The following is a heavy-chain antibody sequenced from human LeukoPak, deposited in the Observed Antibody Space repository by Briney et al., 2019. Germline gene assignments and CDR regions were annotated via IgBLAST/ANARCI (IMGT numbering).Heavy chain of an antibody. CDR2: INHSGST. CDR3: ARGVSIAAAGTDFDY. CDR1: GGSISGYY. D-gene: IGHD6-13*01. J-gene: IGHJ4*02. Sequence: SETLSLTCTVSGGSISGYYWSWIRQPPGKGLEWIGEINHSGSTNYNPSLKSRVTISVDTSKNQFSLKLSSVTAADTAVYYCARGVSIAAAGTDFDYWGQGTLVTVSS. V-gene: IGHV4-34*01.